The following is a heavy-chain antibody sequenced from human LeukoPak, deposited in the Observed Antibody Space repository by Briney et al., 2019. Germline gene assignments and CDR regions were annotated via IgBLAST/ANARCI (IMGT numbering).Heavy chain of an antibody. CDR1: GGTFSSYA. CDR2: IIPIFGTA. Sequence: SVKVSCKASGGTFSSYAISWVRQAPGQGLEWMGRIIPIFGTANYAQKFQGSVTITTDESTSTAYMELSSLRSEDTAVYYCAREVAARPYYFDYWGQGTLVTVSS. D-gene: IGHD6-6*01. J-gene: IGHJ4*02. CDR3: AREVAARPYYFDY. V-gene: IGHV1-69*05.